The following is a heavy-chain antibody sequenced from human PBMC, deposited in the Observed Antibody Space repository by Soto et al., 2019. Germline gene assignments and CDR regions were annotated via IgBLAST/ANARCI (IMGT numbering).Heavy chain of an antibody. J-gene: IGHJ6*02. V-gene: IGHV4-34*01. CDR1: GGSFSGYY. Sequence: SETLSLTCAVYGGSFSGYYWSWIRQPPGKGLEWIGEINHSGSTNYNPSLKSGVTISVDTSKNKFSLKLSSVTAADTAVYYCARLWYNLNYHYYGMDVWGQGTTVTVSS. CDR3: ARLWYNLNYHYYGMDV. D-gene: IGHD1-20*01. CDR2: INHSGST.